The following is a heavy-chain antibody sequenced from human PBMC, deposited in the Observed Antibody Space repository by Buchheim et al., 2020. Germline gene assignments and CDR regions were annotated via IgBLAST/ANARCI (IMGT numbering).Heavy chain of an antibody. D-gene: IGHD1-26*01. Sequence: EVQLVESGGGLVQPGGSLRLSCVASGFTFTSYWMNWVRQAPGKGLMWVARIKSDGSTTTYADSVKGRITIYRDNAKKTLHLQMNSLRAEDTAVYYCVRSLDSGSSLDYWGQGTL. V-gene: IGHV3-74*01. CDR3: VRSLDSGSSLDY. J-gene: IGHJ4*02. CDR1: GFTFTSYW. CDR2: IKSDGSTT.